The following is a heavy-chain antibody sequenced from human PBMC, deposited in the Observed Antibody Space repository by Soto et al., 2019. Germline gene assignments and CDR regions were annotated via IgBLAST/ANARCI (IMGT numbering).Heavy chain of an antibody. CDR1: GYTFTSYY. CDR2: INPSGGRT. D-gene: IGHD6-6*01. Sequence: ASVKVSCKASGYTFTSYYMHWVRQAPGQGLEWMGIINPSGGRTSYAQKFQGRVTMTRDTSTSTVYMELSSLRSEDTAVYYCATGSSFDYFDYWGQGTLVTVSS. J-gene: IGHJ4*02. V-gene: IGHV1-46*03. CDR3: ATGSSFDYFDY.